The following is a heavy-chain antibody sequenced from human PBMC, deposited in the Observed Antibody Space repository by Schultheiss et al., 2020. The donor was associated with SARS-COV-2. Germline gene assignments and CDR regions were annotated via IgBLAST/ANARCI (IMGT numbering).Heavy chain of an antibody. CDR1: GFTFSSYE. D-gene: IGHD3-22*01. J-gene: IGHJ4*02. CDR2: ISSSGSTI. V-gene: IGHV3-48*03. Sequence: GGSLRLSCAASGFTFSSYEMNWVRQAPGKGLEWVSYISSSGSTIYYADSVKGRFTISRDNAKNSLYLQMNSLRAEDTAVYYCATHYYDSSGLYFDYWGQGTLVTVSS. CDR3: ATHYYDSSGLYFDY.